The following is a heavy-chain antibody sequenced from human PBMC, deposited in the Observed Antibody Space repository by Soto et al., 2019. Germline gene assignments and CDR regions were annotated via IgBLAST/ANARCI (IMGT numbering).Heavy chain of an antibody. D-gene: IGHD3-3*01. V-gene: IGHV1-69*13. CDR3: ARDPPRDDFWSGQLMVV. CDR1: GGTFSSYA. CDR2: IIPIFGTA. Sequence: SVKVSCKASGGTFSSYAISWVRQAPGQGLEWMGGIIPIFGTANYAQKFQGRVTITADESTSTAYMELSSLRSEDTAVYYCARDPPRDDFWSGQLMVVWGQGTTVTVSS. J-gene: IGHJ6*02.